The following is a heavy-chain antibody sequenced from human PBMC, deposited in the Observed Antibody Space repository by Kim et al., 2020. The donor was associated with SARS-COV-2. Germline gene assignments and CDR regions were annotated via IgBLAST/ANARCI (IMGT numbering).Heavy chain of an antibody. J-gene: IGHJ4*02. V-gene: IGHV3-30*18. Sequence: GGSLRLSCAASGFTFSSYGMHWVRQAPGKGLEWVAVISYDGSNKYYADSVKGRFTISRDNSKNTLYLQMNSLRAEDTAVYYCAKGVIFLEWSGGYFDYWGQGTLVTVSS. CDR2: ISYDGSNK. D-gene: IGHD3-3*01. CDR3: AKGVIFLEWSGGYFDY. CDR1: GFTFSSYG.